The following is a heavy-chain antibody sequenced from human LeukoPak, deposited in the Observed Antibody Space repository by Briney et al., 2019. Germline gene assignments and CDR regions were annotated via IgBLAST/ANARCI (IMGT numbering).Heavy chain of an antibody. CDR2: IYYTGST. J-gene: IGHJ4*02. D-gene: IGHD4-23*01. V-gene: IGHV4-59*08. CDR3: ARLPLDYRDYGGFDY. CDR1: NGSINSYY. Sequence: SETLSLTCTVSNGSINSYYWSWIRQSPGKGLEWIGNIYYTGSTNYNPSLKSRVTISVDTSKNQFSLKLSSVTAADTAIYYCARLPLDYRDYGGFDYWGQGTLVTVST.